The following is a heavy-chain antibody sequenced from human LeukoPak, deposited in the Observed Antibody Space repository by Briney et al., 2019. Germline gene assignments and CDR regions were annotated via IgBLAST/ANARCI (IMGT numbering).Heavy chain of an antibody. CDR2: IKSKTDGGTT. D-gene: IGHD2-2*01. Sequence: GGSLRLSCAASGFTFSNAWMNWVRQAPGKGLEWVGHIKSKTDGGTTDYAAPVKGRFTISRDDSKNTLYLQMNSLKTEDTAVYYCASLFCTRTSCFFLDPWGQGTLVTVSS. CDR1: GFTFSNAW. CDR3: ASLFCTRTSCFFLDP. J-gene: IGHJ5*02. V-gene: IGHV3-15*07.